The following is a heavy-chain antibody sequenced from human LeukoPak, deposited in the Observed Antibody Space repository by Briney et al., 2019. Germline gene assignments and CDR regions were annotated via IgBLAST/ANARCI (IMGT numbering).Heavy chain of an antibody. J-gene: IGHJ4*02. D-gene: IGHD5-24*01. CDR1: WFTFSIHA. Sequence: PGGPLRLPCAPSWFTFSIHAMDWLRQAPGKGVEWVSSISGIRIRTYYADSVKGRFTITRDSSKNTVYVQMNSLIAEDTAVYYCAKDMHGYDRPVDNWGRGTQVTVSS. CDR3: AKDMHGYDRPVDN. CDR2: ISGIRIRT. V-gene: IGHV3-23*01.